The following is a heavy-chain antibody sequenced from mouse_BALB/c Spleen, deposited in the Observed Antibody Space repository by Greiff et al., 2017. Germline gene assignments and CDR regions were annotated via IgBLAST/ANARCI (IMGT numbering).Heavy chain of an antibody. J-gene: IGHJ1*01. CDR1: GYAFSSYW. CDR3: AKCDRGNHGEYFDV. Sequence: QVQLQQSGAELVRPGSSVKISCKASGYAFSSYWMNWVKQRPGQGLEWIGQIYPGDGDTNYNGKFKGKATLTADKAASTTYMQLSSLTSEDSAVYVSAKCDRGNHGEYFDVWGAGTTVTVSA. D-gene: IGHD3-2*01. CDR2: IYPGDGDT. V-gene: IGHV1-80*01.